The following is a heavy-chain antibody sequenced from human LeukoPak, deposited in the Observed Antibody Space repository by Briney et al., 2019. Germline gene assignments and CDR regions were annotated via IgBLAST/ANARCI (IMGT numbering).Heavy chain of an antibody. V-gene: IGHV4-61*02. CDR1: GGSISSGSYY. J-gene: IGHJ5*02. CDR2: IYTSGST. CDR3: ARDFLEPPDFWSGYYKNWFDP. Sequence: PSQTLSLTCTFSGGSISSGSYYWSWIRQPAGKGLEWIGRIYTSGSTNYNPSLKSRVTISVDTSKNQFSLKLSSVTAADTAVYYCARDFLEPPDFWSGYYKNWFDPWGQGTLVTVSS. D-gene: IGHD3-3*01.